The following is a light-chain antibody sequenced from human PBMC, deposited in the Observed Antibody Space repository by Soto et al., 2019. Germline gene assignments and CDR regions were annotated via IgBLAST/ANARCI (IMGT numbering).Light chain of an antibody. J-gene: IGLJ1*01. CDR2: EVS. CDR3: SSYAGSNNYV. V-gene: IGLV2-8*01. Sequence: QSALTQPPSASGSHGQSVTISCTETSSDVGGYNYVSWYQQHPGKAPELMIYEVSKRPSGVPDRFSGSKSGNTASLTVSGLQAEDEADYYCSSYAGSNNYVFGTGTKVTVL. CDR1: SSDVGGYNY.